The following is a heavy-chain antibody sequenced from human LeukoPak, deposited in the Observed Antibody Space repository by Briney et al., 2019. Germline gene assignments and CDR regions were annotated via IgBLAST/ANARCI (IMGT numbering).Heavy chain of an antibody. V-gene: IGHV3-11*01. CDR2: MSNSGSII. CDR1: GFSFADHY. Sequence: GGSLRLSCEASGFSFADHYMSWIRQAPGKGLECVSYMSNSGSIIYYADSVKGRFTISRDNTKTFLYLQMNSLRDEDTAVYYCARLGFGEYYFYYYMDVWGKGTAVTGSS. J-gene: IGHJ6*03. D-gene: IGHD3-10*01. CDR3: ARLGFGEYYFYYYMDV.